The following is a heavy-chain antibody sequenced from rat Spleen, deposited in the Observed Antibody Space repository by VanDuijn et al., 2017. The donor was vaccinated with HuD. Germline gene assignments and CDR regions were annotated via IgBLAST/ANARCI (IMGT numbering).Heavy chain of an antibody. CDR2: ISYSGST. CDR3: ARSIPSYSGYAYVMDA. Sequence: EVQLQESGPGLVKPSQSLSLTCSVTGYSITSNYWGWIRKFPGNKMEWIGHISYSGSTSYNPSLKSRISITRDTSKNQFFLQLNSVTTEDTATYYCARSIPSYSGYAYVMDAWGQGASVTVSS. J-gene: IGHJ4*01. CDR1: GYSITSNY. V-gene: IGHV3-1*01. D-gene: IGHD4-3*01.